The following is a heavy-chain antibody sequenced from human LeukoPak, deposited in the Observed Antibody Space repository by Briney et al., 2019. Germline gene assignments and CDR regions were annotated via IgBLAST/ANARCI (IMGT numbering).Heavy chain of an antibody. CDR2: IGTAGDT. D-gene: IGHD3-10*01. CDR1: GFTFSSYD. V-gene: IGHV3-13*04. J-gene: IGHJ6*02. CDR3: ARSGYYYGSGSYLHYYYGMDV. Sequence: GGSLRLSCAASGFTFSSYDMHCVRQATGKGLEWVSAIGTAGDTYYPGSVKGRFTISRENAKNSLYLQMNSLRAGDTAVYYCARSGYYYGSGSYLHYYYGMDVWGQGTTVTVSS.